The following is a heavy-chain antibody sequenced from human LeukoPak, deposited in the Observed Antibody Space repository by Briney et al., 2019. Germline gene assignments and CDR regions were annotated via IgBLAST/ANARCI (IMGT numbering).Heavy chain of an antibody. Sequence: GASVKVSCKASGYTFTSYGISWVRQATGQGLEWMGWMNPNSGNTGHAQKFQGRVTITRNTSISTAYMELSSLRSEDTAVYYCASQSPLYGDYGRGGAFDIWGQGTMVTVSS. D-gene: IGHD4-17*01. CDR3: ASQSPLYGDYGRGGAFDI. J-gene: IGHJ3*02. V-gene: IGHV1-8*03. CDR2: MNPNSGNT. CDR1: GYTFTSYG.